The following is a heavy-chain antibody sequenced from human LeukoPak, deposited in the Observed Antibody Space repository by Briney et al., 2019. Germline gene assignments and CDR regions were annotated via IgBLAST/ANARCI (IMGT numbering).Heavy chain of an antibody. CDR1: GGSIMVAAYS. J-gene: IGHJ3*02. V-gene: IGHV4-30-2*01. CDR2: IYYSGRT. Sequence: SETLSLTCTVSGGSIMVAAYSLSWIRQPPGKGLEWIGYIYYSGRTYYNPSLKSRVTISLDRSKNQFSLKLSSVTAADTAVYFCARGYGDNSGAFDIWGQGTLVTVSS. D-gene: IGHD4-23*01. CDR3: ARGYGDNSGAFDI.